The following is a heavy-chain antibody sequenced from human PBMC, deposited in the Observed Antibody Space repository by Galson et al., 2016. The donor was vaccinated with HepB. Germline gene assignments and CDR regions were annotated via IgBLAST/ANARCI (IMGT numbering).Heavy chain of an antibody. CDR1: GFTFSNYG. V-gene: IGHV3-30*03. D-gene: IGHD5-24*01. Sequence: SLRLSCAASGFTFSNYGMHWIRQAPGKGLEWVAVMSHDGSHIFYVDSAKGRFSISRDNSKNTLYLQMNSLRAEDTAVYYCARAPLEMATIQRGYFDYWGQGTLVTVSS. J-gene: IGHJ4*02. CDR2: MSHDGSHI. CDR3: ARAPLEMATIQRGYFDY.